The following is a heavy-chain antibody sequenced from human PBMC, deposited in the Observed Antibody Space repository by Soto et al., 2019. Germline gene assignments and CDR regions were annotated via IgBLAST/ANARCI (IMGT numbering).Heavy chain of an antibody. CDR3: AFGRYSYTWYYAFDY. D-gene: IGHD3-16*02. CDR2: MNPNSGNT. V-gene: IGHV1-8*02. J-gene: IGHJ4*02. CDR1: GYTFTSYD. Sequence: QVQLVQSGAEVKKPGASVKVSCKASGYTFTSYDINWVRQATGQGLEWMGWMNPNSGNTGHAQKCQGRVTMXXNXSXXTVYMELSSLRSEDTAVYYCAFGRYSYTWYYAFDYWGQGTLVTVSS.